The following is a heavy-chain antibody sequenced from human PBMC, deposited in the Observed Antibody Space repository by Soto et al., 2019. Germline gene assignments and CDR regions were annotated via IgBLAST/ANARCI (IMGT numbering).Heavy chain of an antibody. J-gene: IGHJ6*02. CDR2: IYYSGST. D-gene: IGHD1-7*01. V-gene: IGHV4-59*01. CDR3: ARERGEGTGTYYYYGMDV. Sequence: SETLSLTCTVPGGSISSYYWSWIRQPPGKGLEWIGYIYYSGSTNYNPSLKSRVTISVDTSKNQFSLKLSSVTAADTAVYYCARERGEGTGTYYYYGMDVWGQGTTVTVSS. CDR1: GGSISSYY.